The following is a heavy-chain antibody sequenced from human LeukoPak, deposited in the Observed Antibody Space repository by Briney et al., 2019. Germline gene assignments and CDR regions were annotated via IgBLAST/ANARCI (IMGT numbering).Heavy chain of an antibody. CDR3: ARDSLEKVWFGELLGYYYYYMDV. V-gene: IGHV3-48*04. CDR2: ITSSSDTI. J-gene: IGHJ6*03. D-gene: IGHD3-10*01. CDR1: GFIFRSYS. Sequence: GGSLRLSCAASGFIFRSYSMNWVRQAPGKGLEWVAFITSSSDTIYYADSVKGRFTISRDNAKNSLYLQMNSLRAEDTAVYYCARDSLEKVWFGELLGYYYYYMDVWGKGTTVTVSS.